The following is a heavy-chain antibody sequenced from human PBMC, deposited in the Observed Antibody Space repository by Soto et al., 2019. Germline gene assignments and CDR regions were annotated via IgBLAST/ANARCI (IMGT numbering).Heavy chain of an antibody. Sequence: QVQLQESGPGLVKPSGTLSLTCAVSGGSISSSNWWSWVRQPPGKGLEWIGEIYHSGSTNYNPSLKIRVTISVDKSKNQFSLKLSSVTAADTAVYYCARVGEDGAGTRVFDYWGQGTLVTVSS. V-gene: IGHV4-4*02. CDR3: ARVGEDGAGTRVFDY. J-gene: IGHJ4*02. D-gene: IGHD6-19*01. CDR1: GGSISSSNW. CDR2: IYHSGST.